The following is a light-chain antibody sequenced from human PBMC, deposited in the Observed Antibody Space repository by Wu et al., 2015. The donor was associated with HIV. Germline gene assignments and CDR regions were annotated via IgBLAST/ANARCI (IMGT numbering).Light chain of an antibody. CDR3: QHCDHLPYI. V-gene: IGKV1-33*01. Sequence: DIQMTQSPSSLSASVGDRVTISCQASHDISNNLNWYQQKPGKAPKLPIYSASNLETGVPSKFSGSASGRDFTFTISSLQPEDIATYYCQHCDHLPYIFGQGTRLEI. J-gene: IGKJ2*01. CDR2: SAS. CDR1: HDISNN.